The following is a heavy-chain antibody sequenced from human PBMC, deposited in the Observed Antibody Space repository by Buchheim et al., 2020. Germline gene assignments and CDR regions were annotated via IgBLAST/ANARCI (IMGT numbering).Heavy chain of an antibody. D-gene: IGHD5-18*01. J-gene: IGHJ4*02. Sequence: QLQLQESGPGLVKPSETLSLTCTVSGGSISTNYFYWGWIRQSPGKGLEWLGSIYHSGSAYHNPSLKSRVTVSVDTSKNQISLKLSSVTAADTAVYYCARLRGYSYGLFDYWGQGTL. CDR3: ARLRGYSYGLFDY. CDR2: IYHSGSA. V-gene: IGHV4-39*01. CDR1: GGSISTNYFY.